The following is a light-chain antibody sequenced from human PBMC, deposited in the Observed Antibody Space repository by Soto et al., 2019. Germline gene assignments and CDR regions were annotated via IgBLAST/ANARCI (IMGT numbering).Light chain of an antibody. CDR3: RSYAVNKNYV. CDR2: EVN. CDR1: SSDVGAYNY. V-gene: IGLV2-8*01. J-gene: IGLJ1*01. Sequence: QSAVTQSPSASGSPGQSVTISCTGTSSDVGAYNYVSWYQQHPGKAPKLMIYEVNNRPSGVPDRFSGCKSGNTASLTVSGLQAEDEADYYCRSYAVNKNYVFGTGTKLTVL.